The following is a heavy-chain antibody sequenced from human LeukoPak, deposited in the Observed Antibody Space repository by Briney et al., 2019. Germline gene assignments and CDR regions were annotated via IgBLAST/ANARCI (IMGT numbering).Heavy chain of an antibody. CDR2: ISSSSSYI. CDR1: GFTLSSYS. J-gene: IGHJ1*01. Sequence: PGGSLRLSCAASGFTLSSYSMNWVRQAPGKGLEWVSSISSSSSYIYYADSVKGRFTISRDNAKNSLYLQMNSLRAEDTAVYYCARDREGVVPAATASEYFQHWGQGTLVTVSS. D-gene: IGHD2-2*01. V-gene: IGHV3-21*01. CDR3: ARDREGVVPAATASEYFQH.